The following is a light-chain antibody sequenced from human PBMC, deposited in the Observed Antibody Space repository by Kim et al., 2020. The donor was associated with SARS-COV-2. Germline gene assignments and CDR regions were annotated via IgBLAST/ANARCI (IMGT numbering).Light chain of an antibody. CDR2: DAS. J-gene: IGKJ5*01. V-gene: IGKV3-11*01. Sequence: ETVLTQSPATLSLSPGERATLSCRASQSVSTYLAWYRQKPGQAPRLLIYDASNRATGIPARFSGSGSGTDFTLTISSLEPEDFAVYYCHQRSNWPITFGQGTRLEIK. CDR3: HQRSNWPIT. CDR1: QSVSTY.